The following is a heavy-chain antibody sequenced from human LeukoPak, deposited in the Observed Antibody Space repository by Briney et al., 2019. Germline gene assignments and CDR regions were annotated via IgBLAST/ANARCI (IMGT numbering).Heavy chain of an antibody. CDR3: ARGDSRGWSSFDY. CDR2: IYYSGST. D-gene: IGHD6-19*01. Sequence: SETLSLTCTVSGGSISSYYWSWIRQPPGKGLEWIGYIYYSGSTNYNPSLKSRVTISVDTSMNQFSLKLSSVTAADTAVYYCARGDSRGWSSFDYWGQGTLVTVSS. V-gene: IGHV4-59*01. J-gene: IGHJ4*02. CDR1: GGSISSYY.